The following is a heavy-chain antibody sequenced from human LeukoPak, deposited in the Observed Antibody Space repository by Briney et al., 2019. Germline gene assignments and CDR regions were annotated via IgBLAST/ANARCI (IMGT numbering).Heavy chain of an antibody. CDR3: AGEGSLWFGGVTRADY. CDR1: GYTFTGYY. V-gene: IGHV1-2*02. Sequence: ASVKVSCKASGYTFTGYYMHWVRQAPGQGLEWMGWINPNSGGTNYAQKFQGRVTMTRDTSISTAYMELSRLRSDDTAVYYCAGEGSLWFGGVTRADYWGQGTLVTVSS. J-gene: IGHJ4*02. D-gene: IGHD3-10*01. CDR2: INPNSGGT.